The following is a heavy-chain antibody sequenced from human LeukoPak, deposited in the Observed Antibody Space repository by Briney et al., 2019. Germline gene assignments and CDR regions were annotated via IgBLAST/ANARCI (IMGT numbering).Heavy chain of an antibody. V-gene: IGHV3-23*01. Sequence: GGSLRLSCVASGFTFSSYAMSWVRQAPGKGLEWVSTISGSGGSTYYADFVKGRFTISRDNSKNTLYLQMRSLRVEDTAVYYCAKAPINEAARLSPYYFDYWGQGTLVTVSS. J-gene: IGHJ4*02. D-gene: IGHD6-6*01. CDR1: GFTFSSYA. CDR3: AKAPINEAARLSPYYFDY. CDR2: ISGSGGST.